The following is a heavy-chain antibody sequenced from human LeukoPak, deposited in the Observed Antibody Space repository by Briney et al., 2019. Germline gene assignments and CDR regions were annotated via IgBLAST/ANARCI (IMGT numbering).Heavy chain of an antibody. D-gene: IGHD7-27*01. Sequence: SQTLSPTCAISGDSVSSNSVTWNWIRQSPSRGLEWLGRTFYRSKWSNDYVVSVKSRITINPDTSKNQFSLQLDSVTPEDTAVYYCTRGKLGTFDVWGQGTMVTVSS. CDR2: TFYRSKWSN. CDR3: TRGKLGTFDV. CDR1: GDSVSSNSVT. J-gene: IGHJ3*01. V-gene: IGHV6-1*01.